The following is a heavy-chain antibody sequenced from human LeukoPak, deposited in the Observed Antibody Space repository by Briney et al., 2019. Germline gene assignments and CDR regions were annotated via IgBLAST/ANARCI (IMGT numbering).Heavy chain of an antibody. CDR1: GYTFTSYG. D-gene: IGHD3-9*01. CDR2: ISVYNGNT. J-gene: IGHJ5*02. Sequence: ASVKVSCKASGYTFTSYGISWVRQAPGQGLEWMGWISVYNGNTNYAQKLQGRVTMTTDTSTSTAYMELRSLRSDDTAVYYCARDRVLRYFDWLPEPKKRARFDPWGQGTLVTVSS. CDR3: ARDRVLRYFDWLPEPKKRARFDP. V-gene: IGHV1-18*01.